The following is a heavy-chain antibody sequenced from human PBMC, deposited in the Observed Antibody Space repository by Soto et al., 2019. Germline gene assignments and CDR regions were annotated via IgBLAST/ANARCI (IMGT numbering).Heavy chain of an antibody. CDR1: TLRSHS. D-gene: IGHD5-18*01. V-gene: IGHV3-74*01. Sequence: TLRSHSIHWVRQTPGKGLVWVSRIKTDGSITNYADSVKGRFTISRDNAKNTLYLHMNSLRPEDTAMYYCTRDQDTYGQAVFDSWGQGTLVTVSS. CDR2: IKTDGSIT. CDR3: TRDQDTYGQAVFDS. J-gene: IGHJ4*02.